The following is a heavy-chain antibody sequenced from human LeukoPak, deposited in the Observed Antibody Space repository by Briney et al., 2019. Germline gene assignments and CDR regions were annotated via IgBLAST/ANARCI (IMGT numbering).Heavy chain of an antibody. Sequence: ASVKVSCKASGGTFSSYAISWVRRAPGQGLEWMGIINPSGGSTSYAQKFQGRVTMTRDTSTSTVYMELSSLRSEDTAVYYCARERITMVRGVPLGFDPWGQGTLVTVSS. CDR1: GGTFSSYA. D-gene: IGHD3-10*01. CDR3: ARERITMVRGVPLGFDP. J-gene: IGHJ5*02. V-gene: IGHV1-46*01. CDR2: INPSGGST.